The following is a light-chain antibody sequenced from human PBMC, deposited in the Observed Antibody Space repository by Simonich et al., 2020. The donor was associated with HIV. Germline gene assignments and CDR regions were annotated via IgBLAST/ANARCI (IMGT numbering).Light chain of an antibody. CDR3: QSYDSSNHVV. CDR2: EAN. Sequence: FMLTQPHSVSESPGKTVTISCTRSSGSIASNYVQVYQQRPGSAPTTVIYEANQRPSGVPDRFSGSIDSSSNSASLTISGLKTEDEADYYCQSYDSSNHVVFGGGAKLTVL. CDR1: SGSIASNY. V-gene: IGLV6-57*03. J-gene: IGLJ2*01.